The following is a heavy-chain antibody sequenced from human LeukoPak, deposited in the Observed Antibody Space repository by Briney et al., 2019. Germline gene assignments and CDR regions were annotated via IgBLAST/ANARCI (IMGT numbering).Heavy chain of an antibody. CDR1: GFTFSSHS. D-gene: IGHD3-10*01. Sequence: PGGSLRLSCAASGFTFSSHSMTWVRQAPGKGLEWVSSITTSGGNTYYAESVKGRFTISKDNSKNTLSLQMSSLRVEDTAVYYRAIDLPGVVWFGKWGQGTLVSVSS. J-gene: IGHJ4*02. CDR3: AIDLPGVVWFGK. V-gene: IGHV3-23*01. CDR2: ITTSGGNT.